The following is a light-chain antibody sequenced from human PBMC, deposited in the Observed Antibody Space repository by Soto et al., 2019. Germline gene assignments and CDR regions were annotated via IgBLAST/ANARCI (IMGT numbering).Light chain of an antibody. CDR3: QQLNSHPRT. Sequence: DIQMTQSPSTLSASVGDRVTITCRASQSISSWLAWYQQKPGKAPKLLIYDASSLESGVPSRFSGSGSGTEFTLTISSLQPDDFATYYCQQLNSHPRTFGQGTKLEIK. CDR2: DAS. V-gene: IGKV1-5*01. CDR1: QSISSW. J-gene: IGKJ2*01.